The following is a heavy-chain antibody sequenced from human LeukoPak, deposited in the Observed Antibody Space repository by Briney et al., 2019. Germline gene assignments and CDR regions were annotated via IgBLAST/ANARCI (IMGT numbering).Heavy chain of an antibody. CDR2: INPSGGST. V-gene: IGHV1-46*01. Sequence: GASVKVSCKASGYIFTDYYMHWVRQAPGQGLEWMGIINPSGGSTSYAQKFQGRVTMTRDTSISTVYMELSRLRFDDTAVYYCARESEKGDIVVVIAAFDYWGQGTLVTVSS. J-gene: IGHJ4*02. CDR1: GYIFTDYY. D-gene: IGHD2-15*01. CDR3: ARESEKGDIVVVIAAFDY.